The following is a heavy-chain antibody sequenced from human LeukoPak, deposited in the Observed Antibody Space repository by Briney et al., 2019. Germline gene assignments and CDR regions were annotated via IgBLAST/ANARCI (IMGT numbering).Heavy chain of an antibody. V-gene: IGHV1-69*02. Sequence: SVKVSCKASGGTFSSYTISWVRQAPGQGLEWMGRIIPILGIANYAQKFQGRVTITADKSTGTAYMELSSLRSEDTAVYYCARYCSGGSCNDGFDYWGQGTLVTVSS. J-gene: IGHJ4*02. D-gene: IGHD2-15*01. CDR2: IIPILGIA. CDR1: GGTFSSYT. CDR3: ARYCSGGSCNDGFDY.